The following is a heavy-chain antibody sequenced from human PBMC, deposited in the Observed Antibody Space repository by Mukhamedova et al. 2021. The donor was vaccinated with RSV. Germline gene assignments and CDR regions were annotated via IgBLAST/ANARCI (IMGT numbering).Heavy chain of an antibody. D-gene: IGHD3-22*01. CDR2: GTT. CDR3: TTAQIMPATDYSDSSGYHVLFAFDI. Sequence: GTTDYAAPVKGRFTISRDDSKNTLYLQMNSLKTEDTAVYYCTTAQIMPATDYSDSSGYHVLFAFDIWGQGTMVTVSS. J-gene: IGHJ3*02. V-gene: IGHV3-15*01.